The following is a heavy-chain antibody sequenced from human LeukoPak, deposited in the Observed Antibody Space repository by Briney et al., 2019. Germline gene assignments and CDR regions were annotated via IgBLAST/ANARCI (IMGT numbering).Heavy chain of an antibody. J-gene: IGHJ4*02. CDR3: AREVYGDSSFDY. D-gene: IGHD4-17*01. CDR1: GYSFSDNY. CDR2: INPNNGGT. V-gene: IGHV1-2*02. Sequence: ASVKVSFEASGYSFSDNYMHWVRQAPGQGLEWMGWINPNNGGTEYAQKFQGRVTMTRDTSISIVYMELSSVRSDDTAVYYCAREVYGDSSFDYWGQGTLLTVSS.